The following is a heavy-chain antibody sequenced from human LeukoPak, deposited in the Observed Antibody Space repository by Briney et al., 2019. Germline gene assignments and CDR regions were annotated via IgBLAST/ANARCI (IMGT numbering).Heavy chain of an antibody. CDR1: GFTFSSYA. CDR2: ISGSGGSK. J-gene: IGHJ3*02. V-gene: IGHV3-23*01. Sequence: PGGSLRLSCAASGFTFSSYAMHWVRQAPGKGLEWVSAISGSGGSKYYADSVKGRFTISRDNSKNTLYLQMNSLRAEDTAVYYCAKGSVPAVAGRKLDALDIWGQETIVTVSS. CDR3: AKGSVPAVAGRKLDALDI. D-gene: IGHD6-19*01.